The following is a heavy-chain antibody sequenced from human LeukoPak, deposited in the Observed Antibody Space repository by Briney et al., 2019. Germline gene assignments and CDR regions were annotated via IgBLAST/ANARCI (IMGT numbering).Heavy chain of an antibody. Sequence: GSLRLSCVASGYTFSPYWMSWVRQPPGKGLEWIGYIYYSGSTDYNPSLKSRLTISVDTSKNQFSLKLSSVTAADTAVYYCARRLSSGYIGFDYWGQGTLVTVSS. CDR3: ARRLSSGYIGFDY. J-gene: IGHJ4*02. CDR1: GYTFSPYW. D-gene: IGHD3-22*01. V-gene: IGHV4-59*12. CDR2: IYYSGST.